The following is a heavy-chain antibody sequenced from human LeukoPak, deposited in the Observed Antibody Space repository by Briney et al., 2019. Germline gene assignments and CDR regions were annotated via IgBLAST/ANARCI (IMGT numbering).Heavy chain of an antibody. CDR2: IRYDGINK. CDR3: AKGGASVTRYVDY. Sequence: GGSLRLSCAASGFTFNNYGMHWVRQAPGKGLEWVTFIRYDGINKYYGNSVKGRFTISRDNSQNTLYLQMNSLRPEDTAVYYCAKGGASVTRYVDYWGQGTLVTVSS. J-gene: IGHJ4*02. CDR1: GFTFNNYG. V-gene: IGHV3-30*02. D-gene: IGHD4-17*01.